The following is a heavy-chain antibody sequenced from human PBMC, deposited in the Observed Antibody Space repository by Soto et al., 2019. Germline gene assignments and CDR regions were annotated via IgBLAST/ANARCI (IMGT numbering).Heavy chain of an antibody. CDR3: AKVRGQLVPKESAYGMDV. J-gene: IGHJ6*02. Sequence: GGSLRLSCAASGFTFSSYAMSWVRQAPGKGLEWVSAISGSGGSTYYADSVKGRFTISRDNSKNTLYLQMNSLRAEDTAVYYCAKVRGQLVPKESAYGMDVWGQGTTVTVSS. D-gene: IGHD6-6*01. V-gene: IGHV3-23*01. CDR1: GFTFSSYA. CDR2: ISGSGGST.